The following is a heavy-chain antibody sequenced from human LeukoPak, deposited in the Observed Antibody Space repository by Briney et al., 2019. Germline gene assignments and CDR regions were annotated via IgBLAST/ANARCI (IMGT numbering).Heavy chain of an antibody. J-gene: IGHJ4*02. CDR2: ITHDGSNK. V-gene: IGHV3-30*04. Sequence: PGGSLRLSCAASGFTFSSYAMHWVRQAPGKGLEWVAVITHDGSNKYYADSVKGRFTISRDNSKNTLYLQMNSLRAEDTAVYYCARGIWFGDHWGQGTLVTVSS. D-gene: IGHD3-10*01. CDR3: ARGIWFGDH. CDR1: GFTFSSYA.